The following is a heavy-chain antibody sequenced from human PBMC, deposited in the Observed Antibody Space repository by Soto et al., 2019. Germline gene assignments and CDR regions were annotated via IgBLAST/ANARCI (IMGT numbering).Heavy chain of an antibody. CDR2: IYSGGST. J-gene: IGHJ4*02. D-gene: IGHD3-22*01. Sequence: GGSLRLSCAASGFTVSSNYMSWVRQAPGKGLEWVSVIYSGGSTYYADSVKGRFTISRDNSKNTLYLQMNSLRAEDTAVYYCARDYYDSSGYYYFDYWGQGTLVTVSS. CDR1: GFTVSSNY. CDR3: ARDYYDSSGYYYFDY. V-gene: IGHV3-53*01.